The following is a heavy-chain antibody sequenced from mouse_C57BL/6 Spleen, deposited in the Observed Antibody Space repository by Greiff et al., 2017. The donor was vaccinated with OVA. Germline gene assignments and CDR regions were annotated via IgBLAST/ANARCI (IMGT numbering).Heavy chain of an antibody. J-gene: IGHJ3*01. D-gene: IGHD1-1*01. CDR1: GYTFTSYW. CDR3: ARGDYYGSSYFWFAY. CDR2: IHPNSGST. V-gene: IGHV1-64*01. Sequence: QVQLQQPGAELVKPGASVKLSCKASGYTFTSYWMHWVKQRPGQGLEWIGMIHPNSGSTNYNEKFKSKATLTVDKSSSTAYMQLSSLTSEDSAVYYCARGDYYGSSYFWFAYWGQGTLVTVSA.